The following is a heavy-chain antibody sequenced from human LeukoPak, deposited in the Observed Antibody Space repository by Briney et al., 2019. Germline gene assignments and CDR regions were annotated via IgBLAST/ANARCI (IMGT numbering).Heavy chain of an antibody. J-gene: IGHJ6*03. D-gene: IGHD3-3*01. CDR1: GFTFSSYS. CDR2: ISSSSSYI. CDR3: ARVGPQYYDFWSGYSSYYYMDV. V-gene: IGHV3-21*04. Sequence: GGSLRLSCAASGFTFSSYSMNWVRQAPGKGLEWVSSISSSSSYIYYADSVKGRFTISRDNAKNSLYLQMNSLRSEDTAVYYCARVGPQYYDFWSGYSSYYYMDVRGKGTTVTVSS.